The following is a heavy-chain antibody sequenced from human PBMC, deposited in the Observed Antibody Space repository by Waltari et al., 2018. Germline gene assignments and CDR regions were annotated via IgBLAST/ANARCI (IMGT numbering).Heavy chain of an antibody. D-gene: IGHD4-17*01. J-gene: IGHJ2*01. CDR3: ARDRDGDYWYFDL. V-gene: IGHV4-39*07. Sequence: QLQLQESGPGLVKPSETLSLTCTVSGGSISSSSYYWGWIRQPPGKGLEWIGSIYYSGRTYDNRSLKGRVTISVDTSKNQFSLKLSSVTAAETAVYYCARDRDGDYWYFDLWGRGTLVTVSS. CDR2: IYYSGRT. CDR1: GGSISSSSYY.